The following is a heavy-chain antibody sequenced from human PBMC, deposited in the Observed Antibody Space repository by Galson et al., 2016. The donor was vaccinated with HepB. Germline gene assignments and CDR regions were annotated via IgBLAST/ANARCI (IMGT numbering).Heavy chain of an antibody. CDR3: ATSYDSSGYYPYYYYGLDV. CDR1: GYSSTSYT. J-gene: IGHJ6*02. D-gene: IGHD3-22*01. V-gene: IGHV1-3*01. Sequence: SVKVSCKASGYSSTSYTIHWVRQAPGRRLECMGWINAGSGDTKYSRRFQGRVTITRDTSASTAYMELSSLRSEDTAIYYCATSYDSSGYYPYYYYGLDVWGQGTAVTVSS. CDR2: INAGSGDT.